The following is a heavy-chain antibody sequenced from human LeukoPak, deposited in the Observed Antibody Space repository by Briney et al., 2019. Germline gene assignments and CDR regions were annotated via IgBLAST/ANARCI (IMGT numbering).Heavy chain of an antibody. D-gene: IGHD2-2*01. CDR2: IYYSGST. J-gene: IGHJ5*02. CDR1: GFTFSSYS. V-gene: IGHV4-59*01. Sequence: PGGSLRLSCAASGFTFSSYSMNWVRQAPGKGLEWIGYIYYSGSTNYNPSLKSRVTISVDTSKNQFSLKLSSVTAADTAVYYCARVGDCSSTSCSWFDPWGQGTLVTVSS. CDR3: ARVGDCSSTSCSWFDP.